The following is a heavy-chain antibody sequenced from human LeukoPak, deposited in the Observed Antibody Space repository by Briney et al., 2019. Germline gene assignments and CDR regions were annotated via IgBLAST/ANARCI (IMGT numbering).Heavy chain of an antibody. Sequence: GGSLRLSCAASGFTFSSYGMHWVRQAPGKGLEWVAFIRYDGSNKYYADSVKGRFTISRDNSKNTLYLQMNSLRAEDTAVYYCAKRAPYHDSSGYYFDYWGQGTLVTVSS. J-gene: IGHJ4*02. V-gene: IGHV3-30*02. CDR1: GFTFSSYG. D-gene: IGHD3-22*01. CDR3: AKRAPYHDSSGYYFDY. CDR2: IRYDGSNK.